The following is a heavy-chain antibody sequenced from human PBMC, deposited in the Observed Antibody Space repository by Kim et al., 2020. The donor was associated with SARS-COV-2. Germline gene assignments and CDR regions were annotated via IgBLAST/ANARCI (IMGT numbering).Heavy chain of an antibody. CDR3: ASRFDY. CDR2: ITSSGSNM. CDR1: GCTFNNYV. V-gene: IGHV3-48*03. Sequence: GGSLRLSCTASGCTFNNYVMNWVRQAPGKGLEWVSSITSSGSNMYYADSVKGRFTISRDNAKDSLYLQMNNLRAVDTAVYYCASRFDYWGQGTLVTVSS. J-gene: IGHJ4*02.